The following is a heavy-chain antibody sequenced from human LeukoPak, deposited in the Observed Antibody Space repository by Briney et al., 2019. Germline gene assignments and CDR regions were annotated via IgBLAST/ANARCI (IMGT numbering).Heavy chain of an antibody. CDR2: ISPSGDIT. D-gene: IGHD3-10*01. CDR1: GFTFSNHG. V-gene: IGHV3-23*01. J-gene: IGHJ4*02. Sequence: PGGSLRLSCAASGFTFSNHGMNWVRQAPGKGLEWVSGISPSGDITYYADSVKGRFTISRDNAKNSLYLQMNSLRAEDTAVYYCARGNEITMVRGVEYYFDYWGQGTLVTVSS. CDR3: ARGNEITMVRGVEYYFDY.